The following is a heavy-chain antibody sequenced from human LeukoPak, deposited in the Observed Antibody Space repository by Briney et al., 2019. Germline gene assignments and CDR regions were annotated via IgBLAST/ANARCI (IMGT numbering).Heavy chain of an antibody. CDR1: GFTFSTYG. J-gene: IGHJ3*02. V-gene: IGHV3-21*01. CDR2: ISSSSSYI. CDR3: ARHGEDCSGGSCYPNDAFDI. Sequence: PGGSLRLSCAASGFTFSTYGMSWARQAPGKGLEWVSSISSSSSYIYYADSVKGRFTISRDNAKNSLYLQMNSLRAEDTAVYYCARHGEDCSGGSCYPNDAFDIWGQGTMVTVSS. D-gene: IGHD2-15*01.